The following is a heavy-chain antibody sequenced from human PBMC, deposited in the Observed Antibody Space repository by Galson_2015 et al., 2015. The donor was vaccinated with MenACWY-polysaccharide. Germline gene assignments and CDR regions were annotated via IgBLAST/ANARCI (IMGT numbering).Heavy chain of an antibody. CDR1: GFNFSIYV. CDR3: VKGGWADN. V-gene: IGHV3-23*01. Sequence: SLRLSCAASGFNFSIYVMTWVRQAPGKGLEWVSAISSGSDTTYYTDSVKGRFTISRDNSKDTVHLQMDSLRAEDTAVYYCVKGGWADNWGQGTLVTVFS. CDR2: ISSGSDTT. J-gene: IGHJ4*02. D-gene: IGHD1-26*01.